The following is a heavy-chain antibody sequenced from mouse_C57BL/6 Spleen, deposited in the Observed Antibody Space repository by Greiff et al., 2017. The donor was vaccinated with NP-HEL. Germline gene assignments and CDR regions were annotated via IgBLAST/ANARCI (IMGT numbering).Heavy chain of an antibody. CDR3: ARGGYDYDEGFAY. J-gene: IGHJ3*01. V-gene: IGHV1-66*01. CDR2: IYPGSGNT. Sequence: VQLQQSGPELVKPGASVKISCKASGYSFTSYYIHWVKQRPGQGLEWIGWIYPGSGNTKYNEKFKGKATLTADTSSSTAYMQLSSLTSEDSAVYYCARGGYDYDEGFAYWGQGTLVTVSA. CDR1: GYSFTSYY. D-gene: IGHD2-4*01.